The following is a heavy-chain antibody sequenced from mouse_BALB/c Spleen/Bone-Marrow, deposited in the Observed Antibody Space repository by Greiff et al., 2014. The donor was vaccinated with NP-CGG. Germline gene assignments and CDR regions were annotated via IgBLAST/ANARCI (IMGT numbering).Heavy chain of an antibody. CDR1: GYTFSSYW. CDR2: INPSTGYT. Sequence: VKLMESGAELAKPGASVKMSCKASGYTFSSYWMHWVKQRPGQGLEWIGYINPSTGYTEYNQKFKDKATLTADKSSSTAYMQLNSLTSKDSAVYYYARSPQYYGLVYWGQGTTLTVAS. J-gene: IGHJ2*01. D-gene: IGHD1-2*01. V-gene: IGHV1-7*01. CDR3: ARSPQYYGLVY.